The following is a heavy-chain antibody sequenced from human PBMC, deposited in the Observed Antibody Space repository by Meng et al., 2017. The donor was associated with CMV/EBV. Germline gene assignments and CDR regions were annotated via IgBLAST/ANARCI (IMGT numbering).Heavy chain of an antibody. CDR1: GYSFTSYW. D-gene: IGHD5-12*01. CDR2: IYPGDSDT. V-gene: IGHV5-51*01. Sequence: GESLKISWKGSGYSFTSYWIGWVRQMPGKGLEWMGIIYPGDSDTSYSPSFQGQVTISADKSISTAYLQWSSLKASDTAMYYCASHGSWILGGMEVWGQGTTVTVSS. CDR3: ASHGSWILGGMEV. J-gene: IGHJ6*02.